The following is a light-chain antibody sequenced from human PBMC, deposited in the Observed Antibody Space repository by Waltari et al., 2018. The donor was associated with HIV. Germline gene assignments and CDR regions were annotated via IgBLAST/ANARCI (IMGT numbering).Light chain of an antibody. J-gene: IGLJ2*01. V-gene: IGLV2-8*01. CDR1: SSDIGGYNY. CDR3: SSYSPTNKFYVL. CDR2: EVT. Sequence: PPSASGSPGQSVTMSCTGTSSDIGGYNYGSWYQQHPGKAPKLIMTEVTKRPSGVPDLFSGSKSGNTASLTVSGLQAEDEAHYYCSSYSPTNKFYVLFGGGTTLTVL.